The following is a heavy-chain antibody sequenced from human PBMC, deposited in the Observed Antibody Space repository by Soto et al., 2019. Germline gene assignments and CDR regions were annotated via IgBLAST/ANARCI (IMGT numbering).Heavy chain of an antibody. D-gene: IGHD5-12*01. Sequence: GAYLKISCEASGYTLTNYWIGGVRQMPGTGLEWMGIIYPRDSDTRYSPSFQDQVTMSVDKSIGTAYLQWSSLKASDTAMYYCVRHSGNIGASVDPRSFDYCGQGSLVTVSS. CDR2: IYPRDSDT. CDR1: GYTLTNYW. J-gene: IGHJ4*02. CDR3: VRHSGNIGASVDPRSFDY. V-gene: IGHV5-51*01.